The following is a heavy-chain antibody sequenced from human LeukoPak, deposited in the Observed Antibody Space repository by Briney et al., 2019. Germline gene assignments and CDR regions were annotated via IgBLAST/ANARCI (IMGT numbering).Heavy chain of an antibody. CDR2: MDPDSGNT. V-gene: IGHV1-8*03. J-gene: IGHJ5*02. D-gene: IGHD2-15*01. CDR3: ARGKGYCNGGSCFWGNWFDP. Sequence: ASVKVSCKASGYTFTSYDINWVRQATGQGLEWMGWMDPDSGNTGYAQKFQGRVTIIRNTSISTAYMELSSLRSEDTAVYYCARGKGYCNGGSCFWGNWFDPWGQGTLVTVSS. CDR1: GYTFTSYD.